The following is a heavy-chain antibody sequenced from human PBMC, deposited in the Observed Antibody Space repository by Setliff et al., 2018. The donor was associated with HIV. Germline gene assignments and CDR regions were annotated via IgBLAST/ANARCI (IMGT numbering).Heavy chain of an antibody. CDR2: ISRDGNTI. Sequence: AGGSLRLSCAASGFTFSDYYMSWPRQAPGKGLEWVSYISRDGNTIYYADSVKGRFTISRDNAKNSLYLQLNSLRPEDTAVYYCARDKDEDYGSTSFDYWGQGILVTVSS. CDR3: ARDKDEDYGSTSFDY. CDR1: GFTFSDYY. D-gene: IGHD4-17*01. V-gene: IGHV3-11*01. J-gene: IGHJ4*02.